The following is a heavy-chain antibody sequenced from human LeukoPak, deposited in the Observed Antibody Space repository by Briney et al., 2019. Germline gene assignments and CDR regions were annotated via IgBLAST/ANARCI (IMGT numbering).Heavy chain of an antibody. Sequence: PGGSLRLSCAASGFPFSSFAMHWVRQAPGKGLEWVSAISGSGGSTYYADSVKGRFTISRDNSKNTLYLQMNSLRAEDTAVYYCAKDFSELVTFDYWGQGTLVTVSS. J-gene: IGHJ4*02. D-gene: IGHD6-6*01. CDR1: GFPFSSFA. V-gene: IGHV3-23*01. CDR3: AKDFSELVTFDY. CDR2: ISGSGGST.